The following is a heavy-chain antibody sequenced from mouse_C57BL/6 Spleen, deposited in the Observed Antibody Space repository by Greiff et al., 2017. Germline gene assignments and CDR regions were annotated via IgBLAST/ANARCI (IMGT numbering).Heavy chain of an antibody. CDR2: ISSGSSTI. J-gene: IGHJ4*01. CDR1: GFTFSDYG. Sequence: EVMLVESGGGLVKPGGSLKLSCAASGFTFSDYGMHWVRQAPEKGLEWVAYISSGSSTIYYADTVKGRFTISRDNAKNTLFLQMPSLRSEDTAMFYCARHGLGSSLYYAMDYWGQGTSGTVSP. CDR3: ARHGLGSSLYYAMDY. V-gene: IGHV5-17*01. D-gene: IGHD1-1*01.